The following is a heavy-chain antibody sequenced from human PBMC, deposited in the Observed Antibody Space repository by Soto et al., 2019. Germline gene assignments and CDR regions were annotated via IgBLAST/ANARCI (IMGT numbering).Heavy chain of an antibody. Sequence: QVQLVQSGAEVKKPGSSVKVSCNASGGTFSSYAISWVRQAPGQGLEWMGGIIPIFGTANYAQKFQGRVTITADESTSTAYMELSSLRSEDTAVYYCARDCSSTSCYFYYGMDVWGQGTTVTVSS. V-gene: IGHV1-69*01. CDR2: IIPIFGTA. CDR1: GGTFSSYA. J-gene: IGHJ6*02. CDR3: ARDCSSTSCYFYYGMDV. D-gene: IGHD2-2*01.